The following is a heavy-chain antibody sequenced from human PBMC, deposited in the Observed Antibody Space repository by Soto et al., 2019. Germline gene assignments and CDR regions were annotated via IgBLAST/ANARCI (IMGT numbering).Heavy chain of an antibody. V-gene: IGHV3-48*02. D-gene: IGHD2-15*01. Sequence: AWALILSCAPSGFTFSSYSMNWVREAPGNGMGWVSYSSSSSSSIYYADSVKGRFTISRDNAKNSLCLQMNSLRDEDTAVYYCARGRCSGGSCYWAGWFDPWCQGTLVTVSS. J-gene: IGHJ5*02. CDR2: SSSSSSSI. CDR1: GFTFSSYS. CDR3: ARGRCSGGSCYWAGWFDP.